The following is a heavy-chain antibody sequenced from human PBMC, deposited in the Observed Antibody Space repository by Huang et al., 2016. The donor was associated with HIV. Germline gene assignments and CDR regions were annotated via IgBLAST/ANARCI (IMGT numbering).Heavy chain of an antibody. CDR1: GGTCSSYA. D-gene: IGHD3-22*01. CDR3: ARARGYYDSSVSYYFDY. J-gene: IGHJ4*02. Sequence: QVQLVQSGAEVKKPGSSVKVSCKASGGTCSSYAISWVRQAPGQGLEWMGGIITICGTANYAQKCQGRVTITADESTSTAYMELSSLRSEDTAVYYCARARGYYDSSVSYYFDYWGQGTLVTVSS. V-gene: IGHV1-69*13. CDR2: IITICGTA.